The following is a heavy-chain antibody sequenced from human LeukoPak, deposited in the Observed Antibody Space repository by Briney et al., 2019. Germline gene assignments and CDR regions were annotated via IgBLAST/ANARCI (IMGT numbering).Heavy chain of an antibody. Sequence: ASVKVSCEASGYTFTGYYMHWVRQAPGQGLEWMGWINPNSGGTNYAQKFQGRVTMTRDTSISTAYMELSRLRSDDTAVYYCARTLGATPDAFDIWGQGTMVTVSS. CDR1: GYTFTGYY. CDR3: ARTLGATPDAFDI. J-gene: IGHJ3*02. D-gene: IGHD1-26*01. CDR2: INPNSGGT. V-gene: IGHV1-2*02.